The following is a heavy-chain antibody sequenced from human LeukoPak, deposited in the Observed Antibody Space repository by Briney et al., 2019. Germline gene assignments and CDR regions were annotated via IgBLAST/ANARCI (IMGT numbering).Heavy chain of an antibody. J-gene: IGHJ6*03. D-gene: IGHD5-12*01. V-gene: IGHV4-39*07. CDR2: IYYSGST. CDR3: ARDAYSGYVIYYYYYYYMDV. Sequence: SETLSLTCTVSGGSISSSSYYWGWIRQPPGKGLEWIGSIYYSGSTYYNPSLKSRVTISVDTSKNQFSLKLSSVTAADTAVYYCARDAYSGYVIYYYYYYYMDVWGKGTTVTVSS. CDR1: GGSISSSSYY.